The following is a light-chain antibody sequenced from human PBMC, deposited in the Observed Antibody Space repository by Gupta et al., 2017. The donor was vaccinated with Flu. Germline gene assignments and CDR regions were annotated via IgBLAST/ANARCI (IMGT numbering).Light chain of an antibody. V-gene: IGKV1-5*03. Sequence: IQMTNSPSTLPASVGDRVTITCRASHSISSWLAWYQQKPGKAPKLLIYKASSLESGVPSRFSGSGSGTEFTLTISSLQPDDFATYYCQQDNSYSQAFGGGTKVEIK. CDR2: KAS. CDR1: HSISSW. CDR3: QQDNSYSQA. J-gene: IGKJ4*01.